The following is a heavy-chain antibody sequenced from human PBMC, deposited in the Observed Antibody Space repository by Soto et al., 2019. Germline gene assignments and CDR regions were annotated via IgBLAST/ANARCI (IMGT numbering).Heavy chain of an antibody. CDR1: GGSISSGGYY. Sequence: TSETLSLTCTVSGGSISSGGYYWSWIRQHPGKGLEWIGYIYYSGSTNYNPSLKSRVTISVGTSKNQFSLKLSSVTAADTAVYYCARVWGYAFDYWGQGTLVTVSS. V-gene: IGHV4-61*08. J-gene: IGHJ4*02. D-gene: IGHD3-16*01. CDR2: IYYSGST. CDR3: ARVWGYAFDY.